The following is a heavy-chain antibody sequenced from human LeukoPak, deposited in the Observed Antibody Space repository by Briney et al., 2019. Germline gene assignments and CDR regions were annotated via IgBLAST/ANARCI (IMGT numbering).Heavy chain of an antibody. CDR3: ARASNYYGSGSYPLLDY. V-gene: IGHV1-69*13. CDR2: IIPIFGTA. J-gene: IGHJ4*02. D-gene: IGHD3-10*01. Sequence: GASVKVSCKASGGTFSSYAISWVRQAPGQGLEWMGGIIPIFGTANYAQKFQGRVTITADESTSTAYMELSSLRSEDTAVYYCARASNYYGSGSYPLLDYWGQGTLVTVSS. CDR1: GGTFSSYA.